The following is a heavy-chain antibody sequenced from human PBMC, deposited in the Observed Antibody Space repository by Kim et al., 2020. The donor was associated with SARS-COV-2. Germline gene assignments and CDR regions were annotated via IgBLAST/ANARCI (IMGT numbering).Heavy chain of an antibody. Sequence: GGSLRLSCAASGFTFDDYAMHWVRQAPGKGLEWFSGITWNSGSIGYADSVKGRFTISRDNAKNSLYLQMISLRAEDTALYYCAKDIGAFDFWSGYGGMDVWGQGTTVTVSS. J-gene: IGHJ6*02. CDR3: AKDIGAFDFWSGYGGMDV. V-gene: IGHV3-9*01. CDR1: GFTFDDYA. CDR2: ITWNSGSI. D-gene: IGHD3-3*01.